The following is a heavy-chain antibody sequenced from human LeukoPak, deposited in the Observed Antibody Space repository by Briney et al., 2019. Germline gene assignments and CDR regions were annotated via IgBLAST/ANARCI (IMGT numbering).Heavy chain of an antibody. CDR3: ARVGGFAYCGGDCYPLGY. V-gene: IGHV4-31*03. Sequence: PSQTLSLTCTVSGGSISSGGYYWSWIRQHPGKGLEWIGYIYYSGSTYYNPSLKSRVTISVDTSKNQFSLKLSSVTAADTAVYYCARVGGFAYCGGDCYPLGYWGQGTLVTVSS. D-gene: IGHD2-21*02. CDR2: IYYSGST. J-gene: IGHJ4*02. CDR1: GGSISSGGYY.